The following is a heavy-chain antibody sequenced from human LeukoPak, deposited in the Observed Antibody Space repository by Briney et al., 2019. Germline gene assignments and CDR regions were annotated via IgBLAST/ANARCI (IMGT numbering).Heavy chain of an antibody. J-gene: IGHJ4*02. CDR2: ISYDGSNK. D-gene: IGHD7-27*01. CDR3: AKGELGMRED. CDR1: GFTFSSYG. V-gene: IGHV3-30*18. Sequence: GGSLRLSCAASGFTFSSYGMHWVRQAPGKGLEWVAVISYDGSNKYYADSVKGRFTISRDNSKSTLYLQMNSLRAEDTAVYYCAKGELGMREDWGQGTLVTVSS.